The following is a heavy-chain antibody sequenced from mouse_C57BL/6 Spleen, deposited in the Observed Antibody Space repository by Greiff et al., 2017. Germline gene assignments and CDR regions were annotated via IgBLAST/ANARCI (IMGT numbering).Heavy chain of an antibody. CDR3: ERGYGYDEGFAY. Sequence: QVQLQQPGTELVKPGASVKLSCKASGYTFTSYWMHWVKQRPGQGLEWIGNINPSNGGTNYNEKFKSKATLTVDKSSSTAYMQLSSLTSQDCAVYYCERGYGYDEGFAYWGQGTLVTVSA. D-gene: IGHD2-2*01. CDR1: GYTFTSYW. V-gene: IGHV1-53*01. J-gene: IGHJ3*01. CDR2: INPSNGGT.